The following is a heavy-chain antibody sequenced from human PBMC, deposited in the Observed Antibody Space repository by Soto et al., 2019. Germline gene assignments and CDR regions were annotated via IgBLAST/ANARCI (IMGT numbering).Heavy chain of an antibody. CDR1: GYTLTVYY. CDR3: ARAKGSYDYIWGSYFDY. D-gene: IGHD3-16*01. V-gene: IGHV1-8*02. CDR2: MNPNSGNT. Sequence: ASVKVSCKDSGYTLTVYYIHWVRQAKEQGLEWMGWMNPNSGNTGYAQKFQGRVTMTRNTSISTAYMELSSLRSEDTAVYYCARAKGSYDYIWGSYFDYWGQGTLVTVSS. J-gene: IGHJ4*02.